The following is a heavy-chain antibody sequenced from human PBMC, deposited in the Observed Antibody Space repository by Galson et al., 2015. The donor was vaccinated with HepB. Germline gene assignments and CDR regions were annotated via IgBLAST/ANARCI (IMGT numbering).Heavy chain of an antibody. CDR3: ATMPHGSGSWGV. Sequence: QSGAEVKKPGESLKISCQGSGHTFTNYWIGWARQMPGEGLEWMAIIHLVDSDTRYSPSFEGQVTISADKSINTAYLQWSSLKASDTAIYYCATMPHGSGSWGVWGQGTMVTVSS. J-gene: IGHJ3*01. V-gene: IGHV5-51*01. CDR2: IHLVDSDT. CDR1: GHTFTNYW. D-gene: IGHD3-10*01.